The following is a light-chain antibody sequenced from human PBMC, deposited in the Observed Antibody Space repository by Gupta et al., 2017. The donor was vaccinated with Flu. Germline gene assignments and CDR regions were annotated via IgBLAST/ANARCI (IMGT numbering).Light chain of an antibody. J-gene: IGLJ2*01. Sequence: YELTQPSSVSVSPGRTARITCSGDVLAKKYARWFQLKPGQAPVLPIYKDSERPSGLPERFSGSTSGTIVTLTISGAQVEDEADYYCYSVADNNLVFGGGTKLTVL. CDR3: YSVADNNLV. CDR1: VLAKKY. V-gene: IGLV3-27*01. CDR2: KDS.